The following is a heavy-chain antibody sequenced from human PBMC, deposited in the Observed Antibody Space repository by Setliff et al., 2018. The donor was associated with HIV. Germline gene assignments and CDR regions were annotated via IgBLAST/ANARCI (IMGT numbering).Heavy chain of an antibody. CDR3: ATRVVVAATLAEYDY. V-gene: IGHV3-23*01. D-gene: IGHD2-15*01. CDR1: GFTFSSYA. J-gene: IGHJ4*02. CDR2: ISGSGGST. Sequence: GGSLRLSCAASGFTFSSYAMSWVRQAPGKGLEWVSAISGSGGSTYYADSVKGRFTISRDNAKNSLYLQMNSLRAEDTAVYYCATRVVVAATLAEYDYWGQGTLVTVSS.